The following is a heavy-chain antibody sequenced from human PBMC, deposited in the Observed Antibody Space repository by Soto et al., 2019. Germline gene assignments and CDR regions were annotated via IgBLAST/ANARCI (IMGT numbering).Heavy chain of an antibody. D-gene: IGHD2-21*02. CDR1: GFTFNTYA. V-gene: IGHV3-23*01. J-gene: IGHJ3*01. Sequence: GGSLRLSCAASGFTFNTYAMKWVRQAPGKGLEWVASISGSGGTINYADSVKGRFTTSRDTSKNTLYLQMNSLSAEDTAVYYCAKGFIVVVTAIRPDDNFDVWGQGTMVTVSS. CDR3: AKGFIVVVTAIRPDDNFDV. CDR2: ISGSGGTI.